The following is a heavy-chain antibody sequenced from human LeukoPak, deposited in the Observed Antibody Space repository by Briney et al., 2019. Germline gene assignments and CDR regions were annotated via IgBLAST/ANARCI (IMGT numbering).Heavy chain of an antibody. CDR3: ARSPRLDRYSYGYRGAQFDY. CDR1: GVSISSYY. J-gene: IGHJ4*02. Sequence: SETLSLTCTVSGVSISSYYWSWIRQPPGKGLEWIGYIYYSGSTNYNPSLKSRVTISVDTSKNHFSLKLSSVTAADTAVYYCARSPRLDRYSYGYRGAQFDYWGQGTLVTVSS. CDR2: IYYSGST. D-gene: IGHD5-18*01. V-gene: IGHV4-59*12.